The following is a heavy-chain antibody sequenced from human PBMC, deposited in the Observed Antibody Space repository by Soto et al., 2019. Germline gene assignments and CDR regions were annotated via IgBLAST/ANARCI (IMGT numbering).Heavy chain of an antibody. Sequence: GGSLRLSCAASGFTFSSYAMSWVRQAPGKGLEWVSAISGSGGSTYYADSVKGRFTISRDNSKNTLYLQMNSLRAEDTAVYYCATTTYSSGWEDWVSFDYWGQGTLVTVSS. CDR2: ISGSGGST. D-gene: IGHD6-19*01. V-gene: IGHV3-23*01. CDR3: ATTTYSSGWEDWVSFDY. CDR1: GFTFSSYA. J-gene: IGHJ4*02.